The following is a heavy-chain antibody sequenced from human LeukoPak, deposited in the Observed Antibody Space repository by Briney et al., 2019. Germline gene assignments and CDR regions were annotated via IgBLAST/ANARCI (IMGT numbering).Heavy chain of an antibody. CDR1: GGSISSYY. D-gene: IGHD3-22*01. V-gene: IGHV4-59*01. Sequence: SETLSLTCTVSGGSISSYYWSWIRQPPGKGLEWLGYIYYSGSTNYNPSLKSRVTISVDTSKNQFSLKLSSVTAADTAVYYCARDTRGYYDSSGTIDYWGQGTLVTVSS. CDR2: IYYSGST. J-gene: IGHJ4*02. CDR3: ARDTRGYYDSSGTIDY.